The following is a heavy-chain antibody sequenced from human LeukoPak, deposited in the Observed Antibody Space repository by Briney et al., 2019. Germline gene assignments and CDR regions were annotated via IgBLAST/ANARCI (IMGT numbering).Heavy chain of an antibody. Sequence: PGGSLRLSCAASGFTFSSYSMNWVRQAPGKGLEWVSYISSSSSTIYYADSVKGRFTISRDSAKNSLYLQMNSLGAEDTAVYYCARTAVAGTSLWYFDYWGQGTLVTVSS. CDR3: ARTAVAGTSLWYFDY. CDR2: ISSSSSTI. V-gene: IGHV3-48*04. CDR1: GFTFSSYS. J-gene: IGHJ4*02. D-gene: IGHD6-19*01.